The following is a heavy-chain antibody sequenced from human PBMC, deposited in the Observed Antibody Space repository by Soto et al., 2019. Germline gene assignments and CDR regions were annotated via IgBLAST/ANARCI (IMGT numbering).Heavy chain of an antibody. CDR1: GDNFPSNTAS. CDR2: TYFRSKWYN. J-gene: IGHJ5*02. CDR3: AKGVYLGANPGYAFDP. Sequence: SQTLSLTCAISGDNFPSNTASWNWIRQSPSRGLEWLGRTYFRSKWYNDYAVSVKSRIIINPDTSNNQFSLQLNSVTPEDTAVYFCAKGVYLGANPGYAFDPCGQRIIVPVSS. V-gene: IGHV6-1*01. D-gene: IGHD5-12*01.